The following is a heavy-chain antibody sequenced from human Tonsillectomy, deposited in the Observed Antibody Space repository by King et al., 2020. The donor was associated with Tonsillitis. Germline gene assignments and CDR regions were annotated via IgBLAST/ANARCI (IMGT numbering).Heavy chain of an antibody. D-gene: IGHD6-13*01. J-gene: IGHJ4*02. CDR3: ARDPAAAAIFDY. CDR2: IYTVGST. V-gene: IGHV3-66*01. Sequence: VQLVESGGGLVQPGGSLRLSCAASGFTVSFNYMSWVRQAPGKGLEWVSVIYTVGSTYYADSVKGRFSISRDNSKNTLYLQMNSLRAEDTAVYYWARDPAAAAIFDYWGQGTLVTVSS. CDR1: GFTVSFNY.